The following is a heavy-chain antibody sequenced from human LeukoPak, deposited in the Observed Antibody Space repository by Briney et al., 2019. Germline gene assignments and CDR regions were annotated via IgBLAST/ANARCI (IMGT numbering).Heavy chain of an antibody. D-gene: IGHD2/OR15-2a*01. Sequence: GGSLRLPCAASGFTFSSYAMSWVRQAPGKGLEWVSAISGSGGSTYYADSVKGRFTISRDNSKNTLYLQMNSLRAEDTAVYYCAKDLMSNTPGFYYYYGMDVWGQGTTVTVSS. CDR3: AKDLMSNTPGFYYYYGMDV. J-gene: IGHJ6*02. CDR2: ISGSGGST. CDR1: GFTFSSYA. V-gene: IGHV3-23*01.